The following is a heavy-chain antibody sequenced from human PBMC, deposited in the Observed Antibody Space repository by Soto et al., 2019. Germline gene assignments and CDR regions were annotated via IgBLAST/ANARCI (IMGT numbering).Heavy chain of an antibody. CDR3: AKDHDSSGYYYVDDAFDI. Sequence: GGSLRLSCAASGFTFSSYAMSWVRQAPGKGLEWVSAISGSGGSTYYADSVKGRFTISRDNSKNTLYLQMNSLRAEDTAVYYCAKDHDSSGYYYVDDAFDIWGQGTMVTVSS. V-gene: IGHV3-23*01. CDR1: GFTFSSYA. D-gene: IGHD3-22*01. CDR2: ISGSGGST. J-gene: IGHJ3*02.